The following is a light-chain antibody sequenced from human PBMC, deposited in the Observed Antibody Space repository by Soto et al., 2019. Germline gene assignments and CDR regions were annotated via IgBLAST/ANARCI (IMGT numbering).Light chain of an antibody. CDR2: DTS. V-gene: IGKV3D-20*01. CDR1: QSVSSSY. J-gene: IGKJ5*01. Sequence: VVLTQSPATLSLSPVERGTLSCGASQSVSSSYVAWYQHKPGLAPRLLIHDTSSRAIGIPDRLSGSKSGTNFTLTIRRMEPEDVGMYYCQQYGSSPITFGQGTRLEI. CDR3: QQYGSSPIT.